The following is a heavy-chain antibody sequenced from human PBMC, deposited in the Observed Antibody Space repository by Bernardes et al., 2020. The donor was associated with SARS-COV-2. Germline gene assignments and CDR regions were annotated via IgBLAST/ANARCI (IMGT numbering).Heavy chain of an antibody. D-gene: IGHD3-22*01. J-gene: IGHJ4*02. CDR1: GFTFSSYW. CDR3: ARGASSGYRIDY. Sequence: GGSLRLSCAASGFTFSSYWMHWVRQVPGRGLVWLSRIKTDGSTTNYADSVEGRFTISRDNAKNTLWLQMNSLGADDTAVYYCARGASSGYRIDYWGPGTLVTVSS. CDR2: IKTDGSTT. V-gene: IGHV3-74*01.